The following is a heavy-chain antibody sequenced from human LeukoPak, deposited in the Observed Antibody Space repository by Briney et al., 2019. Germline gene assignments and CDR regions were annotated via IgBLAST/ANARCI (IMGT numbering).Heavy chain of an antibody. D-gene: IGHD6-13*01. Sequence: PSETLSLTCTVSGGSISSYFWNWIRQPPGKGLEWIGYIYYSGITNYNPSLKSRVTISVDTSKNQFSLKLTSVTAADTAVYYCARGTAAALEYWGQGTVVTVSS. CDR1: GGSISSYF. CDR2: IYYSGIT. J-gene: IGHJ4*02. CDR3: ARGTAAALEY. V-gene: IGHV4-59*08.